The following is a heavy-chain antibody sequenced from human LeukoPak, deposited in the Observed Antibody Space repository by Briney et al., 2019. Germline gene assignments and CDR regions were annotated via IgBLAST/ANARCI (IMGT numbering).Heavy chain of an antibody. D-gene: IGHD6-6*01. CDR3: ARQGSSDWFDP. Sequence: SETLSLTCTVSGGSISIYSWTWIRQPPGKGLEWIGYIYTSGSTTYNPSLKSRVTISVDTSKNQFSLKLSSVIAADTAVYYCARQGSSDWFDPWGQGTLVTVSS. CDR1: GGSISIYS. CDR2: IYTSGST. J-gene: IGHJ5*02. V-gene: IGHV4-59*01.